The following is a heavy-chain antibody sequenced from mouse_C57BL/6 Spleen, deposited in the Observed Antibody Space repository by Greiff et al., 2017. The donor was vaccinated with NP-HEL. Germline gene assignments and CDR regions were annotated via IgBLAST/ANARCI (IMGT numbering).Heavy chain of an antibody. CDR1: GYTFTSSW. V-gene: IGHV1-82*01. Sequence: VQLQQSGPELVKPGASVKLSCKASGYTFTSSWMHWVKQRPGQGLEWIGRFYPGDGNTNYNEKFKGKATLTADKSSSTAYMQRSSLTSEDSAVYCCAREEGYDGYYYLDYWGQGTTGTVSS. CDR2: FYPGDGNT. CDR3: AREEGYDGYYYLDY. J-gene: IGHJ2*01. D-gene: IGHD2-3*01.